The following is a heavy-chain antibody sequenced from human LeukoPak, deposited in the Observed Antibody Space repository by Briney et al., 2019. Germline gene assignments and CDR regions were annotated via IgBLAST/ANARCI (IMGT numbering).Heavy chain of an antibody. CDR2: ISYDGSNK. V-gene: IGHV3-30*18. CDR1: GFTFSSYG. J-gene: IGHJ4*02. Sequence: GGSLRLSCAASGFTFSSYGMHWVRQAPGKGLEWVAVISYDGSNKYYADSVKGRFTISRDNSKNTLYLQMNSLRAEDTAVYYGAKDHYYGSGSYFPFDYWGQGTLVTVSS. CDR3: AKDHYYGSGSYFPFDY. D-gene: IGHD3-10*01.